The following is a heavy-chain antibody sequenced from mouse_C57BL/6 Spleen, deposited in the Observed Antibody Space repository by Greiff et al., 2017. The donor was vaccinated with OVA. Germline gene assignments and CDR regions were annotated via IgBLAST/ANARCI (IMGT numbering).Heavy chain of an antibody. CDR2: IRSKSNNYAT. J-gene: IGHJ1*03. Sequence: EVKLQESGGGLVQPKGSLKLSCAASGFSFNTYAMNWVRQAPGKGLEWVARIRSKSNNYATYYADSVKDRFTISRDDSESMLYLQMNNLKTEDTAMYYCVRYGNSPLRYFDVWGTGTTVTVSS. V-gene: IGHV10-1*01. CDR3: VRYGNSPLRYFDV. D-gene: IGHD1-1*01. CDR1: GFSFNTYA.